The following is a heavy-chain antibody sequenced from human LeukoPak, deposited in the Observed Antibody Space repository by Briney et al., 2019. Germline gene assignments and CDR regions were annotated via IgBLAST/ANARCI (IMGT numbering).Heavy chain of an antibody. CDR2: IKQDGSEK. Sequence: PGGSLRLSCAASGFTFSSYWMSWVRQAPGKGLEWVANIKQDGSEKYYVDSVKGRFTISRDNAKNSLYLQMNSLRAEDTAVYYCARVGCTSCLTVGAFDIWGQGTMVTVSS. V-gene: IGHV3-7*01. D-gene: IGHD2-2*01. J-gene: IGHJ3*02. CDR3: ARVGCTSCLTVGAFDI. CDR1: GFTFSSYW.